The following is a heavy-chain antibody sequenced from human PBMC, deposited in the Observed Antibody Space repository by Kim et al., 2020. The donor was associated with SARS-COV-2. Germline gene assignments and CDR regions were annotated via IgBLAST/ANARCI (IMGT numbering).Heavy chain of an antibody. CDR1: GYTLTELS. CDR3: ATSSPLWYLRGMAFDY. CDR2: FDPEDGET. J-gene: IGHJ4*02. Sequence: ASVKVSCKVSGYTLTELSMHWVRQAPGKGLEWMGGFDPEDGETIYAQKFQGRVTMTEDTSTDTAYMELSSLRSEDTAVYYCATSSPLWYLRGMAFDYWGQGTLVTVSS. D-gene: IGHD3-10*01. V-gene: IGHV1-24*01.